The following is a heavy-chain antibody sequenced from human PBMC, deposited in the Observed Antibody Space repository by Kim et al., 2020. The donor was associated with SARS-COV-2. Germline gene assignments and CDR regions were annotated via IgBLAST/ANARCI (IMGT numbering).Heavy chain of an antibody. CDR1: GDSVSSNSAA. CDR2: TYYRSKWYN. Sequence: SQTLSLTCAISGDSVSSNSAAWNWIRQSPSRGLEWLGRTYYRSKWYNDYAVSVKSRITINPDTSKNQFSLQLNSVTPEDTAVYYCARDPHWDCSGGSCYPSGGMDVWGQGTTVTVSS. CDR3: ARDPHWDCSGGSCYPSGGMDV. V-gene: IGHV6-1*01. D-gene: IGHD2-15*01. J-gene: IGHJ6*02.